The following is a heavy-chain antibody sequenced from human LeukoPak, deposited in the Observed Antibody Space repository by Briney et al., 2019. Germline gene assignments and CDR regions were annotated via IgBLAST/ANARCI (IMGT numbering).Heavy chain of an antibody. V-gene: IGHV1-2*02. Sequence: ASVKVSCKASGYAFTGYYMHWVRQAPGQGLEWMGWINPNSGGTNYAQKFQGRVTMTRDTSISTAYMELSRLRSDDTAVYYCARAGTGYSSGWYGYWGQGTLVTVSS. J-gene: IGHJ4*02. CDR1: GYAFTGYY. D-gene: IGHD6-19*01. CDR2: INPNSGGT. CDR3: ARAGTGYSSGWYGY.